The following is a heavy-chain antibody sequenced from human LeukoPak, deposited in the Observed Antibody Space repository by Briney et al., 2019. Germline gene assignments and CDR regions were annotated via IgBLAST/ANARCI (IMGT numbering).Heavy chain of an antibody. V-gene: IGHV3-33*01. CDR1: GFTFSSYG. D-gene: IGHD1-20*01. J-gene: IGHJ4*02. Sequence: GGSLRLSCAASGFTFSSYGMHWVRQASGKGLEWVAVIWYDGSNKYYADSVKGRFTISRDNSKNTLYLQMNSLRAEDTAVYYCARDRVTGTTGHYFDYWGQGTLVTVSS. CDR3: ARDRVTGTTGHYFDY. CDR2: IWYDGSNK.